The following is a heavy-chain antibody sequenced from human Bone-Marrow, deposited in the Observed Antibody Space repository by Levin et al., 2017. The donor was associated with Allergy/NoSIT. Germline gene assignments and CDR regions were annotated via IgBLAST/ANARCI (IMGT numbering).Heavy chain of an antibody. CDR1: GLTVSDSF. CDR2: ISDNDFI. CDR3: ASVPLTGGYFNY. D-gene: IGHD2-8*02. J-gene: IGHJ4*02. V-gene: IGHV3-69-1*01. Sequence: GGSLRLSCAASGLTVSDSFLNWIRQAPGKGLEWISYISDNDFIKYAPSVEGRFSISRDSATNSLFLQMNNLRTEDTAVYYCASVPLTGGYFNYWGQGIQVTVSS.